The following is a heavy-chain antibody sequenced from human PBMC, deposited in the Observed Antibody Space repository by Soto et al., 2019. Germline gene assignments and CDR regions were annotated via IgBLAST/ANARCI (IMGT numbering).Heavy chain of an antibody. Sequence: QVQLQESGPGLVKPSETLSLTCTVSGGSISSYYWSWIRQPPGKGLEWIGYIYYSGSTNYNPSLKSRVTISLDTSKNQFSLKLNSLTAAETAVYYCARADYYDSPVDYWGQGTLVTVSS. J-gene: IGHJ4*02. CDR1: GGSISSYY. D-gene: IGHD3-22*01. CDR2: IYYSGST. CDR3: ARADYYDSPVDY. V-gene: IGHV4-59*01.